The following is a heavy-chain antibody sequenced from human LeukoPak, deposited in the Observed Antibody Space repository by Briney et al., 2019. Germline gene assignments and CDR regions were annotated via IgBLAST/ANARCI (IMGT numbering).Heavy chain of an antibody. CDR3: ATSRVFDY. Sequence: GGSLRLSCAASGFTFYSYWMHWVRQAPGKGLVWVSCINGDGSTSNYADSVKGRFTISRDNVKNSLYLQMHSLRIEDTAVYYCATSRVFDYWGQGALVTVSS. CDR1: GFTFYSYW. CDR2: INGDGSTS. V-gene: IGHV3-74*01. J-gene: IGHJ4*02.